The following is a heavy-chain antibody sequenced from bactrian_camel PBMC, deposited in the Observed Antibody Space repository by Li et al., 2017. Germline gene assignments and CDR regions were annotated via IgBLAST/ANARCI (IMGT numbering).Heavy chain of an antibody. V-gene: IGHV3S54*01. CDR2: ISTSGGSP. Sequence: VQLVESGGGSVQAGGSLTLTCAASGDSTSSNCMAWFRQAPGKEREGVASISTSGGSPYYADSVKGRFTISQDNANRILYLQMNSLTAEDTGMYYCAADARPGWLCGSWSQITHFGQGTQVTVSS. CDR1: GDSTSSNC. D-gene: IGHD2*01. J-gene: IGHJ6*01.